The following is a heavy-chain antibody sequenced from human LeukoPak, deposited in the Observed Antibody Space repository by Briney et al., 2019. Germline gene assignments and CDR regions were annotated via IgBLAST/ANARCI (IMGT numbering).Heavy chain of an antibody. CDR3: ARLNYYDSSGYYLDY. CDR1: GFTFSSYW. V-gene: IGHV3-74*01. CDR2: INSDGSST. Sequence: PGGSLRLSCAAAGFTFSSYWMHWVRQAPGKGLVWVSRINSDGSSTSFVDSVKGRFTISRDNAKNTLYLQMNSLRAEDTAVYYCARLNYYDSSGYYLDYWGQGTLVTVSS. J-gene: IGHJ4*02. D-gene: IGHD3-22*01.